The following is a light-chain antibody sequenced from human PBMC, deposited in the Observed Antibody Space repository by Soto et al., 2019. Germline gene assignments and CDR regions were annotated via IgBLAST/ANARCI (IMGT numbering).Light chain of an antibody. CDR1: RSNIGNNY. Sequence: QSVLTQPPSVSAAPGQKVTISCSGSRSNIGNNYVSWYQQLPGTAPKLLIYDNNKRPSGIPDRFSGSKSGTSATLGITGLQTGDVADYYCGAGDRSLSTVIFGGGTKLTVL. CDR3: GAGDRSLSTVI. J-gene: IGLJ2*01. CDR2: DNN. V-gene: IGLV1-51*01.